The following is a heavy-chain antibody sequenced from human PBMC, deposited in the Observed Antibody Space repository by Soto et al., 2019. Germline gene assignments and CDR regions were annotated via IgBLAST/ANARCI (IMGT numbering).Heavy chain of an antibody. CDR3: ARGPYCSGGSCYVPYYYYGMDV. CDR2: INHSGST. Sequence: PSETLSLTCAVYGGSFSGYYWSWIRQPPGKGLEWIGEINHSGSTNYNPSLKSRVTISVDTSKNQFSLKLSSVNAADTAVYYCARGPYCSGGSCYVPYYYYGMDVWGQGTTVTVSS. J-gene: IGHJ6*02. CDR1: GGSFSGYY. D-gene: IGHD2-15*01. V-gene: IGHV4-34*01.